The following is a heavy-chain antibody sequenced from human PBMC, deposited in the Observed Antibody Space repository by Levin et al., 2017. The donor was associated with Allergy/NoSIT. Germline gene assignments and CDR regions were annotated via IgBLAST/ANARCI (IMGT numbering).Heavy chain of an antibody. J-gene: IGHJ6*02. CDR1: GFTFSSYT. D-gene: IGHD1-26*01. CDR2: ISSRSSYI. CDR3: ARDSSGSYYYGMDV. Sequence: GGSLRLSCAASGFTFSSYTMNWVRQAPGKGLEWVSCISSRSSYIYYADSVKGRFTISRDNAKNSLYLQMNSLRAEDTALYYCARDSSGSYYYGMDVWGQGTTVTVSS. V-gene: IGHV3-21*01.